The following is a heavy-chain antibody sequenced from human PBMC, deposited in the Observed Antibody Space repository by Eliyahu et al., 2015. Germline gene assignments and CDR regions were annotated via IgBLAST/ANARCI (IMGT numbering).Heavy chain of an antibody. J-gene: IGHJ6*03. D-gene: IGHD2-2*01. CDR3: ARSVLVPAPTRGSPYYYYMDV. CDR2: THYRGGT. Sequence: QVQLQESGPGLVKPSETLSLTCXVSGGSITTYYWSWIRQPPEKGLEWIGFTHYRGGTNYNPSLXSRVTISVDTSKNQFSLKLSSVTAADTAVYYCARSVLVPAPTRGSPYYYYMDVWGKGTTVTVSS. V-gene: IGHV4-59*01. CDR1: GGSITTYY.